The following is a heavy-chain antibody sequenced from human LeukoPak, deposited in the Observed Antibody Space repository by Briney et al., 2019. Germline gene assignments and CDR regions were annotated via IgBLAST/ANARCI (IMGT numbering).Heavy chain of an antibody. V-gene: IGHV3-48*02. CDR3: ARDGWFGDYNWFDP. J-gene: IGHJ5*02. D-gene: IGHD3-10*01. Sequence: GGSLRLSCAASGFTFSSYSMNWVPQAPGKGLEWVSYISSASNTKYYADSVKGRFTISRDNAKSSLYLQMNSLRDEDTAIYYCARDGWFGDYNWFDPWEQGTLVTVSS. CDR2: ISSASNTK. CDR1: GFTFSSYS.